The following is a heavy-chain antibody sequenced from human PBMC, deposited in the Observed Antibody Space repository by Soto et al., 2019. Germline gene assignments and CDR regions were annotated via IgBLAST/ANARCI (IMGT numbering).Heavy chain of an antibody. CDR1: GGTFSSYA. V-gene: IGHV1-69*01. J-gene: IGHJ6*02. D-gene: IGHD6-19*01. Sequence: QVQLVPSGAEVKKPGSSVKVSCKASGGTFSSYAISWVRQAPGQGLEWMGGIIPIFGTATYAQKFQGRVKIIADESTSTAYMVLSSLRSGATAGYYCVSLAHIAVAGCRIPAKNYCYGMDVWGQGTTVTVCS. CDR3: VSLAHIAVAGCRIPAKNYCYGMDV. CDR2: IIPIFGTA.